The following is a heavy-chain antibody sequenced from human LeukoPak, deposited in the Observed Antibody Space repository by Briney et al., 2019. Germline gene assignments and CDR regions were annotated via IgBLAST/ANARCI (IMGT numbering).Heavy chain of an antibody. CDR1: GFTFSSYA. D-gene: IGHD3-10*01. J-gene: IGHJ3*01. Sequence: PGGSLRLSCSASGFTFSSYAIHWVRQAPGKGLEWVAVISYDGSNEYYADSVKGRFTISRDNSKNTLYLQMNSLRAEATAVYYCAKVVVRGVPTDAFDFWGQGTMVTVSS. CDR2: ISYDGSNE. CDR3: AKVVVRGVPTDAFDF. V-gene: IGHV3-30*04.